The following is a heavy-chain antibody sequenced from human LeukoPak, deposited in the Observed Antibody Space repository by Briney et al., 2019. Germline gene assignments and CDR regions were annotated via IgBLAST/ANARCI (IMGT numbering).Heavy chain of an antibody. CDR3: AADRGSSWYYYAMDV. CDR2: IYSGGST. Sequence: GGSLRLSCAASGFTVSSNYMSWVRQAPGKGLEWVSVIYSGGSTYYADSVKGRFTISRDNSKNTLYLQMNSLRAEDTAVYYCAADRGSSWYYYAMDVWGQGTTVTVSS. V-gene: IGHV3-66*01. D-gene: IGHD6-13*01. J-gene: IGHJ6*02. CDR1: GFTVSSNY.